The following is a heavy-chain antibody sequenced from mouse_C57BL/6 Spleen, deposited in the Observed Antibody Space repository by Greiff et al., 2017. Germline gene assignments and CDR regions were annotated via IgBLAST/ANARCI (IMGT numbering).Heavy chain of an antibody. CDR3: AREGIYDYDVYCDY. D-gene: IGHD2-4*01. CDR2: IYPGSGST. V-gene: IGHV1-55*01. CDR1: GYTFTSYW. J-gene: IGHJ2*01. Sequence: VQLQQPGAELVKPGASVKMSCKASGYTFTSYWITWVKQRPGQGLEWIGDIYPGSGSTNYNEKFKSKATLTVDTSSSTAYMQLSSLTSEDSAVYYCAREGIYDYDVYCDYWGQGTTLTVSS.